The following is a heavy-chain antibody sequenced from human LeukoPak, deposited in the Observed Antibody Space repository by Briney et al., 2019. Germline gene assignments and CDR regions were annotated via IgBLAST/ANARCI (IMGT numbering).Heavy chain of an antibody. CDR2: IKSKTDGGTT. V-gene: IGHV3-15*01. D-gene: IGHD3-9*01. CDR1: GFTFSNYW. Sequence: GGSLRLSCAASGFTFSNYWMAWVRQAPGKGLEWVGRIKSKTDGGTTDYAAPVKGRFTISRDDSKNTLYLQMNSLKTEDTAVYYCTADYDILTGYYPIVDYWGQGTLVTVSS. CDR3: TADYDILTGYYPIVDY. J-gene: IGHJ4*02.